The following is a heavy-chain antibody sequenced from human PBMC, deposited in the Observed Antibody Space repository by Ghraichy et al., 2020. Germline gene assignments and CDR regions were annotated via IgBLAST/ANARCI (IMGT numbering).Heavy chain of an antibody. CDR2: INPNSGGT. CDR1: GYTFTGYY. J-gene: IGHJ3*02. CDR3: ARDREADDAFDI. Sequence: ASVKVSCKASGYTFTGYYMHWVLQSPGQVLEWMGRINPNSGGTNYAQKFQGRVTMTRDTSISTAYMELSRLRSDDTAVYYCARDREADDAFDIWGQGTMVTVSS. V-gene: IGHV1-2*06. D-gene: IGHD1-26*01.